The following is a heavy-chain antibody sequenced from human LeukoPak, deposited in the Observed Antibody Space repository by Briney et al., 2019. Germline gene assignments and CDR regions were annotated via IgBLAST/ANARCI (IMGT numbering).Heavy chain of an antibody. J-gene: IGHJ4*02. CDR3: ARGGDSSSGRFDY. CDR1: GGTFSSYA. CDR2: IIPIFGTA. D-gene: IGHD6-13*01. V-gene: IGHV1-69*05. Sequence: SVKVSCKASGGTFSSYAISWVRQAPGQGLEWMGGIIPIFGTANYAQKFQGRVTITTDESTSTAYMELSSLRSEDTAVYYCARGGDSSSGRFDYWGQGTLVTVSS.